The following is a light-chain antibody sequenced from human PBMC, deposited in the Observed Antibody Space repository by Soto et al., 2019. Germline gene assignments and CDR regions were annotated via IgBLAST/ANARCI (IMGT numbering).Light chain of an antibody. Sequence: QSALTQPASVSGSPGQSITISCTGTNSDVGAYNFVSWYQQHPGKAPKLMIYDVTSRPSGVSNRFSGSKSGNTASLTISGLRAEDEADYYCSSYTTGRTLVFGGGTKLTVL. CDR3: SSYTTGRTLV. J-gene: IGLJ2*01. CDR2: DVT. CDR1: NSDVGAYNF. V-gene: IGLV2-14*03.